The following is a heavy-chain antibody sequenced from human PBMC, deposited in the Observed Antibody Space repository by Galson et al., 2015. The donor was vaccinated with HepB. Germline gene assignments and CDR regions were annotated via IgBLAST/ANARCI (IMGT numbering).Heavy chain of an antibody. CDR1: GFSLNAYY. V-gene: IGHV1-2*02. CDR2: IHPMTGKT. Sequence: SVKVSCKASGFSLNAYYMYWVRQAPGQGLEWMGWIHPMTGKTGYAQKIQGRATLTRDTSINTAYMELSSLTSDDTAIYYCARDAESRMVDLDLWGQGTLVTVSS. CDR3: ARDAESRMVDLDL. J-gene: IGHJ5*02. D-gene: IGHD3-10*01.